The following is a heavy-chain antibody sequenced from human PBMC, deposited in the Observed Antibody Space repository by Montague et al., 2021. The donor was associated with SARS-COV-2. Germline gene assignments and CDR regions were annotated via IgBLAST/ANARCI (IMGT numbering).Heavy chain of an antibody. CDR1: GFRFSDYY. CDR3: AKGGVWERRGLTTFDY. V-gene: IGHV3-11*05. D-gene: IGHD1-26*01. CDR2: ISSSSTYT. J-gene: IGHJ4*02. Sequence: SLRLSCAASGFRFSDYYMSWIRQAPGKGPEWVSDISSSSTYTSSADSVKGRFTISRDNAKNSLYLHLNSLRAEDTAVYYCAKGGVWERRGLTTFDYWGQGTLVTVSS.